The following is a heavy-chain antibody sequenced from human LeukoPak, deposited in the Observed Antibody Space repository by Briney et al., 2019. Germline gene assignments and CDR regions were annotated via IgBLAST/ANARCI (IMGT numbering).Heavy chain of an antibody. CDR1: GGSFSGYY. Sequence: SETLSLTCAVYGGSFSGYYWSWIRQPPGKGLEWIGEINHSGSTNYNPSLKSRVTISVDTSKNQFSLKLSSVTAADTAVYYCARSWGYGSGSYYLDYWGQGTLVTVSS. CDR2: INHSGST. V-gene: IGHV4-34*01. CDR3: ARSWGYGSGSYYLDY. D-gene: IGHD3-10*01. J-gene: IGHJ4*02.